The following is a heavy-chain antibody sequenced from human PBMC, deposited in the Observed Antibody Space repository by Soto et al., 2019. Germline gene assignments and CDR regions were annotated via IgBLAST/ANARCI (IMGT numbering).Heavy chain of an antibody. CDR2: IIPIFGTA. CDR3: ARDRAGIAVAGRENYYYYYGMDV. V-gene: IGHV1-69*13. J-gene: IGHJ6*02. D-gene: IGHD6-19*01. Sequence: GASVKVSCKASGGTFSSYAISWVRQAPGQGLEWMGGIIPIFGTANYAQKFQGRVTITADESASTAYMELSSLRSEDTAVYYCARDRAGIAVAGRENYYYYYGMDVWGQGTTVTVS. CDR1: GGTFSSYA.